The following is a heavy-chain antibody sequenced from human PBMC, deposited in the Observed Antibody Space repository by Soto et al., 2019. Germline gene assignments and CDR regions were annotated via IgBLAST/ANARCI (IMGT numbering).Heavy chain of an antibody. V-gene: IGHV3-74*01. CDR2: ISDDGTTT. CDR3: TGGPRADSFGSGVH. J-gene: IGHJ4*02. CDR1: GSTFSMYW. D-gene: IGHD3-10*01. Sequence: GGSLRLACVLSGSTFSMYWMHCVRQLPGQSPFWVSPISDDGTTTNYADSVRGRFTISTNNSKNTLYVQMINVKPDDTVFYYCTGGPRADSFGSGVHWGQGTPVTVFS.